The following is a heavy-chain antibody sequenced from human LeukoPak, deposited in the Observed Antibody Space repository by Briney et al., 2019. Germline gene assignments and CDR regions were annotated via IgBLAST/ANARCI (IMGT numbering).Heavy chain of an antibody. V-gene: IGHV6-1*01. Sequence: SQTLSLTCAISGDSVSSNSVAWNWIRQSPSRGLEWLGRTYYRSKWYNDYAVSVKSRITINPDTSKNQFSLQLNSVTPEDTAVYYCARLPTIPGYYYYYMDVWGKGTTVTVSS. J-gene: IGHJ6*03. D-gene: IGHD3-10*01. CDR3: ARLPTIPGYYYYYMDV. CDR1: GDSVSSNSVA. CDR2: TYYRSKWYN.